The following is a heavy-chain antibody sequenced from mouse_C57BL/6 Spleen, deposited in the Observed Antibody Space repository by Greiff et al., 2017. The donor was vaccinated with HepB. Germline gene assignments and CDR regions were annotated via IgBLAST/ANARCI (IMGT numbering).Heavy chain of an antibody. V-gene: IGHV1-69*01. Sequence: QVQLQQPGAELVMPGASVKLSCKASGYTFTSYWMHWVKQRPGQGLEWIGEIDPSDSYTNYNQKFKGKSTLTVDKSSSTAYMQLSSLTSEDSAVYYWARSFITTVVADYYAMDYWGQGTSVTVSS. D-gene: IGHD1-1*01. J-gene: IGHJ4*01. CDR3: ARSFITTVVADYYAMDY. CDR1: GYTFTSYW. CDR2: IDPSDSYT.